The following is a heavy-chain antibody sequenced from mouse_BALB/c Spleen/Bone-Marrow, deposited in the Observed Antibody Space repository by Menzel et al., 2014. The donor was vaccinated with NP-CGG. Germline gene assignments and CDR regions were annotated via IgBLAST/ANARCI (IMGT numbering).Heavy chain of an antibody. V-gene: IGHV2-2*02. CDR3: ARTYYYGMDY. J-gene: IGHJ4*01. CDR2: IWSGGST. Sequence: QVQLQQSGPGLVQPSQSLSITCTVSGFSLTSSGVHWVRPSPGKGLEWLGVIWSGGSTDYNAAFISSLSISKDNSKSQVFLKMNSLQANDTAIYYCARTYYYGMDYWGQGTSVTVSS. CDR1: GFSLTSSG.